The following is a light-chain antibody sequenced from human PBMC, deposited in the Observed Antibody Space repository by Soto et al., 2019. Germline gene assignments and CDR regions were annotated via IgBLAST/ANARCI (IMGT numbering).Light chain of an antibody. CDR3: QQYDDLPIT. V-gene: IGKV1-33*01. Sequence: DIQMTQSPSSLSASVGDRVTITCQASQDIINYLNWYQQKPGRAPKLLIYDASNLETGVPSRFSGSGSGTDFTFTISSLQPEDIATYYCQQYDDLPITFGQGTRLETK. J-gene: IGKJ5*01. CDR1: QDIINY. CDR2: DAS.